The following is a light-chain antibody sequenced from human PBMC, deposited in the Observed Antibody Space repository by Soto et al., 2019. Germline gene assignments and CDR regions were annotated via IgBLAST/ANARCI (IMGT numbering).Light chain of an antibody. CDR3: GTWDTSLSAAV. CDR1: SSNIGNDY. CDR2: END. Sequence: VLTQPPSVSAAPGQKVTISCSGSSSNIGNDYVSWYQQLPGTAPKLLIYENDKRPSGIPDRFSGSKSGTSATLGITGLQTGDEADYYCGTWDTSLSAAVFGTGTKVTVL. V-gene: IGLV1-51*02. J-gene: IGLJ1*01.